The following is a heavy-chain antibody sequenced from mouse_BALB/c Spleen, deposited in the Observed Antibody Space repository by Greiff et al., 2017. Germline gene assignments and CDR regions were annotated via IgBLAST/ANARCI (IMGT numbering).Heavy chain of an antibody. CDR1: GFTFSSYT. CDR2: ISSGGSYT. D-gene: IGHD2-4*01. CDR3: TRGGYDYDEGFMDY. V-gene: IGHV5-6-4*01. J-gene: IGHJ4*01. Sequence: EVKVVESGGGLVKPGGSLKLSCAASGFTFSSYTMSWVRQTPEKRLEWVATISSGGSYTYYPDSVKGRFTISRDNAKNTLYLQMSSLKSEDTAMYYGTRGGYDYDEGFMDYWGQGTSVTVSS.